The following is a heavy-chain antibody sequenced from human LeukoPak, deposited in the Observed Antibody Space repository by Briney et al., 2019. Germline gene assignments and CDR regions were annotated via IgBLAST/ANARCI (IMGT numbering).Heavy chain of an antibody. V-gene: IGHV2-5*02. CDR1: GFSFTTSGVG. Sequence: YGPTLAKPTQTLTLTCTFSGFSFTTSGVGVHWIRQTPGKALEWGPVVYWDADERYRPTLKNRLTIGSDMSKNQVILTMTNVDPEDTATYSCAHGELVGFGHWGQGTLVTV. CDR3: AHGELVGFGH. J-gene: IGHJ4*02. CDR2: VYWDADE. D-gene: IGHD2-8*02.